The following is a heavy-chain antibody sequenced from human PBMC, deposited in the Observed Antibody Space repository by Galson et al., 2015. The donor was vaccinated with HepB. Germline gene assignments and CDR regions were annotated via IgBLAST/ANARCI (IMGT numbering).Heavy chain of an antibody. D-gene: IGHD1-14*01. CDR2: ISSSSSYI. Sequence: SLRLSCAASGFTFSSYSMNWVRQAPGKGLEWVSSISSSSSYIYYADSVKGRFTISRDNAKNSLYLQMNSLRAEDTAVYYCARVEGVREPDLYYYYGMDVWGQGTTVTVSS. V-gene: IGHV3-21*04. J-gene: IGHJ6*02. CDR1: GFTFSSYS. CDR3: ARVEGVREPDLYYYYGMDV.